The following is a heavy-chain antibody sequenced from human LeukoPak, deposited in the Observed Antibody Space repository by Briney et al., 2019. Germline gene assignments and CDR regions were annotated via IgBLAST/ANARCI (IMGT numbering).Heavy chain of an antibody. CDR1: GYTFTSYY. CDR2: INPSGGST. J-gene: IGHJ4*02. Sequence: ASVTVSCTASGYTFTSYYMHWVRPAPGQGLEWMGIINPSGGSTSYAQKFRGRVTMTRDTSTSTVYMELSSLRSEDTAVYYCAREFGYKAYEDWGQGTLVTVSS. CDR3: AREFGYKAYED. V-gene: IGHV1-46*01. D-gene: IGHD5-24*01.